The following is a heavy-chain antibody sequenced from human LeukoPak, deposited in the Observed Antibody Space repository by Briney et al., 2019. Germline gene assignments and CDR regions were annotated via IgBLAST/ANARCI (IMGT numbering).Heavy chain of an antibody. CDR2: ITMLNGNT. J-gene: IGHJ4*02. V-gene: IGHV1-18*01. CDR3: ASSLTIFGVVH. D-gene: IGHD3-3*01. Sequence: ASVKVSCKASGYNFNTYGFSWVRQAPGQGLEWMGWITMLNGNTDYAEKLQGRVTMTIDTSTSTAYMELRSLRSDDTAVYYCASSLTIFGVVHWGQGTLLTVSS. CDR1: GYNFNTYG.